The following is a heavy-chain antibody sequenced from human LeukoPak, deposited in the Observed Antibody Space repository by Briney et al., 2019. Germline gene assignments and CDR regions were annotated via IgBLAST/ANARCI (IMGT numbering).Heavy chain of an antibody. J-gene: IGHJ3*02. V-gene: IGHV1-2*02. CDR3: ARPGHYDSPYDAFNI. CDR2: INPNSGGT. D-gene: IGHD3-22*01. Sequence: ASVKVSCKASGYTFTGYYMHWVRQAPGQGLEWMGWINPNSGGTNYAQKFQGRVTMTRDTSISTAYMELSRLRSDDTAVYYCARPGHYDSPYDAFNIWGQGTMVTVSS. CDR1: GYTFTGYY.